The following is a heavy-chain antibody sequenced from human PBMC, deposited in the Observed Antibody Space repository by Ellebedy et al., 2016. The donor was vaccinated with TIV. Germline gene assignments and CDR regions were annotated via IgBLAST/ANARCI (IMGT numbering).Heavy chain of an antibody. D-gene: IGHD3-16*01. CDR1: GGSVSSGYF. Sequence: SETLSLTXSVSGGSVSSGYFWSWIRQYPGKGLEWIGYIYYSGGTYYNPSLKSRVTISIDPSTNQFSLKLTSVTAADTAVYYCARVGRGMVRQIDYWGQGTLVTVPS. V-gene: IGHV4-31*03. J-gene: IGHJ4*02. CDR3: ARVGRGMVRQIDY. CDR2: IYYSGGT.